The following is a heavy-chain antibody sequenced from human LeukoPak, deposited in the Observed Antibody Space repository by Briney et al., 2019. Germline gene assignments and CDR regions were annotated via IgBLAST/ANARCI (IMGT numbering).Heavy chain of an antibody. D-gene: IGHD3-22*01. J-gene: IGHJ4*02. CDR2: IYYSEST. CDR3: ARVYYYDSSGAFDY. V-gene: IGHV4-59*12. CDR1: GGSISSYY. Sequence: PSETLSLTCTVSGGSISSYYWSWIRQPPGKGLEWIGYIYYSESTNYNPSLKSRVTMSVDTSKNQFSLKLSSVTAADTAVYYCARVYYYDSSGAFDYWGQGTLVTVSS.